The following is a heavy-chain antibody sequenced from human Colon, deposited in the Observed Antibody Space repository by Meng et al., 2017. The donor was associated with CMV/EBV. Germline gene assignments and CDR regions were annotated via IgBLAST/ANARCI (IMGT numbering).Heavy chain of an antibody. CDR1: GFTFSSYG. CDR3: ARDPRSGISQRVGMDV. CDR2: IWYDGSNK. J-gene: IGHJ6*02. D-gene: IGHD3-10*01. Sequence: GGSLRLSCAASGFTFSSYGMHWVRQAPGKGLEWVAVIWYDGSNKYYADSVEGRFTISRDNSKNTLYLQMNSLRDEDAAVYYCARDPRSGISQRVGMDVWGQGTTVTVSS. V-gene: IGHV3-33*01.